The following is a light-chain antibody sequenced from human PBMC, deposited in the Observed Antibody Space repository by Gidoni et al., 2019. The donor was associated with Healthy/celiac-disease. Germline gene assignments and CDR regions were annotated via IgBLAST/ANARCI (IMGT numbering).Light chain of an antibody. Sequence: EIVMTQSPATLCVSPGERATLSCRASQSVSSNLAWYQQKPGQAPRLLIYGASTRATGIPARFSGSGSGTEFTLTISSLHSEDFAVYYCQQYNNWPPWTFGQGTKVEIK. V-gene: IGKV3-15*01. J-gene: IGKJ1*01. CDR3: QQYNNWPPWT. CDR1: QSVSSN. CDR2: GAS.